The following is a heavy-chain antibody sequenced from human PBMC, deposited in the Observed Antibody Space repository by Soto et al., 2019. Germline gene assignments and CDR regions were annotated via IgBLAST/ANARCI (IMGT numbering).Heavy chain of an antibody. Sequence: GESLKISCKGSGYSFTSYWIGWVRQMPGKGLEWMGIIYPGDSDTRYSPSFQGQVTISADKSISTAYLQWSSLKASDTAMYYCARDASLGQLAKDPIFVFDYWGQVTLVTVSS. V-gene: IGHV5-51*01. CDR3: ARDASLGQLAKDPIFVFDY. CDR1: GYSFTSYW. J-gene: IGHJ4*02. CDR2: IYPGDSDT. D-gene: IGHD6-6*01.